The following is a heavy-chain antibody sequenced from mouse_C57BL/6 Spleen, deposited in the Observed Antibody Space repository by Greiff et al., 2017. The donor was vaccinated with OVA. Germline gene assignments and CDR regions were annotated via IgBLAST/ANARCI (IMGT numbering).Heavy chain of an antibody. CDR1: GFPITSGYY. J-gene: IGHJ1*03. CDR2: ITHSGET. Sequence: VQLQESGPGLVKPSQSLFLTCSLTGFPITSGYYWIWIRQSPGKPLEWMGYITHSGETFYNPSLQSPISITRETSKNQFFLQLNSVTTEDTAMYYCAGDNDGYWYFDVWGTGTTVTVSS. D-gene: IGHD2-3*01. V-gene: IGHV12-3*01. CDR3: AGDNDGYWYFDV.